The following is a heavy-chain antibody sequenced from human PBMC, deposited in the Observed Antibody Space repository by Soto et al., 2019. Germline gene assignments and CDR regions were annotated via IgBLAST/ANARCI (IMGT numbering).Heavy chain of an antibody. CDR2: VYYNGFT. J-gene: IGHJ5*02. Sequence: QLQLRESGPGLVKPSETLSLTCTVSGGSISSSSYYWAWNRQSPGKGLEWIGSVYYNGFTYYSPSLKSRVTISVDTSKNQFSLKLTSETAADTAVYYCTRMGDFWSGPGELDPWGQGTLVTVSS. D-gene: IGHD3-3*01. CDR1: GGSISSSSYY. V-gene: IGHV4-39*01. CDR3: TRMGDFWSGPGELDP.